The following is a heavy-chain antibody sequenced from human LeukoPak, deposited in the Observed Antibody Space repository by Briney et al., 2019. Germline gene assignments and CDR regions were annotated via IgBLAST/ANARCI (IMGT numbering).Heavy chain of an antibody. D-gene: IGHD2-15*01. V-gene: IGHV1-18*01. Sequence: ASVKVSCKASGYTFTSYGVSWVRQAPGQGLEWMGWISAYNGNTNYAQKFQGRVTITADKSTSTAYMELSSLRSEDTAVYYCGNGGSNYYYYMDVWGKGTTVTVSS. J-gene: IGHJ6*03. CDR3: GNGGSNYYYYMDV. CDR1: GYTFTSYG. CDR2: ISAYNGNT.